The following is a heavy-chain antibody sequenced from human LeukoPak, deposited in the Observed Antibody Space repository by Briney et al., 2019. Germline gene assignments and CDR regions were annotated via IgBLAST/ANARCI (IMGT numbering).Heavy chain of an antibody. CDR1: GYTFTSYG. J-gene: IGHJ4*02. Sequence: ASAKVSCKASGYTFTSYGISWVRQAPGQGLEWMGWIRAYNGNTNYAQKLQGRVTMTTDTSTSTAYMELRSLRSDDTAVYYCAREVEWLRYFDYWGQGTLVTVSS. CDR3: AREVEWLRYFDY. D-gene: IGHD5-12*01. CDR2: IRAYNGNT. V-gene: IGHV1-18*01.